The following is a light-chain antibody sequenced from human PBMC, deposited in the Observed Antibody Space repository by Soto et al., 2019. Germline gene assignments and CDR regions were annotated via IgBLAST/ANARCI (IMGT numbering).Light chain of an antibody. V-gene: IGKV2-30*01. Sequence: DVVMTQSPLSLPVTLGQPTSIHCRSSQSLVNSDVGTYFNWSQQRPGQSPRRPIYQVSNRDSGVPEIFSGSGSGTDITMKSSMVEDEDAGYYYCLHGTHSPRTFGQGTKVEIK. CDR3: LHGTHSPRT. CDR2: QVS. J-gene: IGKJ1*01. CDR1: QSLVNSDVGTY.